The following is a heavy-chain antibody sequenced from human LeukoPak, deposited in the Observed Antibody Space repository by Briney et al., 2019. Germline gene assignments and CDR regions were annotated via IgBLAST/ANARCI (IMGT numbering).Heavy chain of an antibody. Sequence: GASVNVSPKSSGYAFTSYDIDWVRQATGQGLEWMGWMNPNSGNTGYAQKFQGRVTMTRNTTLSTAYMELSSLRSEDTAVYYCACYGYSYGYYYGMDVWGQGTTVTVSS. CDR3: ACYGYSYGYYYGMDV. J-gene: IGHJ6*02. CDR2: MNPNSGNT. D-gene: IGHD5-18*01. V-gene: IGHV1-8*01. CDR1: GYAFTSYD.